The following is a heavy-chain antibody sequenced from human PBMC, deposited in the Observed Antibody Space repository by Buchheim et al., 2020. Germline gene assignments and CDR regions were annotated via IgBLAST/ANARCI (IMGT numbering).Heavy chain of an antibody. J-gene: IGHJ4*02. CDR3: AKAQSYYDSSGYYPG. Sequence: EVQLLESGGGLVQPGGSLRLSCAASGFTFSSYAMSWVRQAPGKALEWVSAISVSGGSTYYADSVKGRFTISRDNSPDTLNLQRNSLRAEDTAVYYCAKAQSYYDSSGYYPGWGQGTL. CDR2: ISVSGGST. D-gene: IGHD3-22*01. CDR1: GFTFSSYA. V-gene: IGHV3-23*01.